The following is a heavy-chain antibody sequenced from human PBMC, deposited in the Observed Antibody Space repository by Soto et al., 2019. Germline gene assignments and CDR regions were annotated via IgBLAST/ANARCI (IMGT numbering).Heavy chain of an antibody. J-gene: IGHJ5*02. CDR3: ASSVSTVVTPLWFDP. V-gene: IGHV3-30-3*01. Sequence: GGSLRLSCAASGFTFSSYAMHWVRQAPGKGLEWVAVISYDGSNKYYADSVKGRFTISRDNSKNTLYLQMNSLRAEDTAVYYCASSVSTVVTPLWFDPWGQGTLVTVSS. CDR1: GFTFSSYA. D-gene: IGHD4-17*01. CDR2: ISYDGSNK.